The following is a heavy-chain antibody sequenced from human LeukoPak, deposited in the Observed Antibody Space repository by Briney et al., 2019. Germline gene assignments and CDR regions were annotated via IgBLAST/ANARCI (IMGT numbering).Heavy chain of an antibody. V-gene: IGHV4-59*01. D-gene: IGHD3-22*01. Sequence: SETLFLTCTVSGGSISSYYWSWIRQPPGKGLEWIGYIYYSGSTNYNPSLKSRVTISVDTSKNQFSLKLSSVTAADTAVYYCARVGADDSSGYLYYFDYWGQGTLVTVSS. CDR1: GGSISSYY. CDR3: ARVGADDSSGYLYYFDY. CDR2: IYYSGST. J-gene: IGHJ4*02.